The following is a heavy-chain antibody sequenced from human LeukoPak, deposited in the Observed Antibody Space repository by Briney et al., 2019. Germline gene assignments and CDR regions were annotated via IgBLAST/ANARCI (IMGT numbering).Heavy chain of an antibody. CDR1: GYTFTSYD. V-gene: IGHV1-8*03. Sequence: ASVKVSCKASGYTFTSYDINWVRQATGQWLEWMGWMNPNSGNTGYAQKFQGRVTIIRNTSISTAYMELSSLRSEDTAVYYCARGRRIRRDYYYYYYMDVWGKGTTVTVSS. J-gene: IGHJ6*03. CDR2: MNPNSGNT. CDR3: ARGRRIRRDYYYYYYMDV.